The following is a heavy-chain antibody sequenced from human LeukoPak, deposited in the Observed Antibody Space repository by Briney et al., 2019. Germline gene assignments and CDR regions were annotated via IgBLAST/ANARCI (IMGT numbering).Heavy chain of an antibody. CDR3: ARGPPNWGMVGY. Sequence: ASVKVSCKASGYTFTSYYMHWVRQAPGQGLEWMGIINPSGGSTSYAQKFQGRVTMTRDTSISTAYMELSSLTFEDTAVYYCARGPPNWGMVGYWGQGTLVTVSS. CDR1: GYTFTSYY. J-gene: IGHJ4*02. CDR2: INPSGGST. D-gene: IGHD7-27*01. V-gene: IGHV1-46*01.